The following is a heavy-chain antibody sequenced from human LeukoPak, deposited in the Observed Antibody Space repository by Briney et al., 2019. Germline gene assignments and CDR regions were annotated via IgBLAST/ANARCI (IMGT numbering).Heavy chain of an antibody. CDR3: ARPYGGSVFDY. V-gene: IGHV4-4*07. D-gene: IGHD4/OR15-4a*01. J-gene: IGHJ4*02. CDR1: GVSISSYY. Sequence: SETLSLTXTVSGVSISSYYWSWIRQPAGKGVEWIGRIYTSGSTNYNPSLKSRVTMSVDPSNNQFSLTLRPVTAADTAVYYCARPYGGSVFDYWGQGTLVTVSS. CDR2: IYTSGST.